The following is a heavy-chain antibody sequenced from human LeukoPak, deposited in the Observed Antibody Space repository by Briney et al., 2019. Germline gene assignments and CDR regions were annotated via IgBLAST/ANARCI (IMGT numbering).Heavy chain of an antibody. J-gene: IGHJ4*02. CDR3: AKGPTVTITFDY. CDR2: ISGSGGST. CDR1: GFTFSSYA. D-gene: IGHD4-17*01. Sequence: GGSLRLSCAASGFTFSSYAMSWVRQAPGKGLEWVSAISGSGGSTYYADSVKGRFTISRDNYKNTLYLQMNSLRAEDTAVYYCAKGPTVTITFDYWGQGTLVTVSS. V-gene: IGHV3-23*01.